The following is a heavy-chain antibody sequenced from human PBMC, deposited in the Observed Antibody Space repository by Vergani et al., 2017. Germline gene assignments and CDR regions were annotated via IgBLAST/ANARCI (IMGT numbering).Heavy chain of an antibody. CDR3: TTDXRYGGDGSCYWLRDHHYYGMDV. V-gene: IGHV3-15*07. Sequence: EVQLVESGGGIVKPGGSLRLSCVASGFSFRNAWMNWVRRTPGKGLEWVGRINSTFDRGTIDHAAAVKGTFTISRDDSKNTLFLQMNGLKTEDIGVYYCTTDXRYGGDGSCYWLRDHHYYGMDVWGQGTTVTVSS. CDR1: GFSFRNAW. CDR2: INSTFDRGTI. D-gene: IGHD2-21*01. J-gene: IGHJ6*02.